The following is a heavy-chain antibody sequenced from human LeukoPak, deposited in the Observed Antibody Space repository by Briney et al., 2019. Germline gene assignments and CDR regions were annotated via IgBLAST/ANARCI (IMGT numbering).Heavy chain of an antibody. V-gene: IGHV4-4*07. CDR3: ARDPGPYYDILTGWDV. CDR2: IYTSGST. J-gene: IGHJ6*02. CDR1: GGSISSYY. Sequence: PSETLSLTCTVSGGSISSYYWSWIRQPAGKGLEWIGRIYTSGSTNYNPSLKSRVTMSVDMSKNQFSLKLSSVTAADTAVYYCARDPGPYYDILTGWDVWGQGTTVTVSS. D-gene: IGHD3-9*01.